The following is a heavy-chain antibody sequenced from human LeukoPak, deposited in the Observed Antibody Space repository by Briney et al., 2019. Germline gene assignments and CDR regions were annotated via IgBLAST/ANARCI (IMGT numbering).Heavy chain of an antibody. CDR3: ARGPIYDTSDYYPGGNWFDP. Sequence: GASVKVSCKASGYTFTTYDINWVRQATGQGLEWMGWMNPNSGNTDYAQKFQGRVTMTRDTSISTAYMELSSLRSEDTAVYYCARGPIYDTSDYYPGGNWFDPWGQGTLVTVSS. D-gene: IGHD3-22*01. CDR1: GYTFTTYD. J-gene: IGHJ5*02. CDR2: MNPNSGNT. V-gene: IGHV1-8*01.